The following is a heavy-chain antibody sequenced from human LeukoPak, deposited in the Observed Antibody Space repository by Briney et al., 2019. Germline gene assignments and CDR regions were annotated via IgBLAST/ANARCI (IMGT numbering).Heavy chain of an antibody. Sequence: SETLSLTCTVSGDSISSYYWSWIRQPAGKGLEWIGRIYRVTMSVDTSKNQFSLKLSSVTAADTAVYYCARDSWRDGSFDYWGQGTLVTVSS. D-gene: IGHD5-24*01. CDR3: ARDSWRDGSFDY. CDR1: GDSISSYY. V-gene: IGHV4-4*07. J-gene: IGHJ4*02. CDR2: IY.